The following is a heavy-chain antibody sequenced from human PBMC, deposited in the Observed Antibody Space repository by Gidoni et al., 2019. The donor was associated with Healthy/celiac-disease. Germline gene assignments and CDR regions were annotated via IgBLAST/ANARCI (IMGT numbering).Heavy chain of an antibody. D-gene: IGHD3-9*01. CDR3: ARDLTQTYYDILTGYSSFDY. CDR1: GYTFTGYY. J-gene: IGHJ4*02. CDR2: INPNSGGT. V-gene: IGHV1-2*02. Sequence: QVQLVQSGAEVNKPGASVKVSCEASGYTFTGYYMPWVRQAPGQGLEWMGWINPNSGGTNYAQKFQGRVTMTRDTSISTAYMELSRLRSDDTAVYYCARDLTQTYYDILTGYSSFDYWGQGTLVTVSS.